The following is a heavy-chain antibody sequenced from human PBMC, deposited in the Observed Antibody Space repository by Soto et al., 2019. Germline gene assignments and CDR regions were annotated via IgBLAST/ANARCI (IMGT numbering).Heavy chain of an antibody. V-gene: IGHV3-23*01. J-gene: IGHJ6*02. CDR2: LSGSGGST. Sequence: EVQLLESGGGLVQPGGSLRLSCAASGFTFSSYAMTWVRQAPGKGLEWVSGLSGSGGSTYSADSVKGRFTISRDNSKNTLYLQMNSLRAEDTAVYYCAKALRFTVVRGDNGMDVWGQGTTVTVSS. D-gene: IGHD3-10*01. CDR3: AKALRFTVVRGDNGMDV. CDR1: GFTFSSYA.